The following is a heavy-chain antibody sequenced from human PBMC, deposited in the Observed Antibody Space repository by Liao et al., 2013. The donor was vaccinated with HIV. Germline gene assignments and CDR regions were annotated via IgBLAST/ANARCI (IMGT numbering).Heavy chain of an antibody. Sequence: QVQLQESGPGLVRPSQTLSLTCTVSGGPISSGPYYWSWIRQPAGKGLEWIGRIYARGNTNYNASLKSRVTMSVDTSKNHFSLKLSSVTAADTAVYYCARTDQYYDFWNGYENWFDPGAREPWSPSPQ. V-gene: IGHV4-61*02. J-gene: IGHJ5*02. CDR3: ARTDQYYDFWNGYENWFDP. D-gene: IGHD3-3*01. CDR2: IYARGNT. CDR1: GGPISSGPYY.